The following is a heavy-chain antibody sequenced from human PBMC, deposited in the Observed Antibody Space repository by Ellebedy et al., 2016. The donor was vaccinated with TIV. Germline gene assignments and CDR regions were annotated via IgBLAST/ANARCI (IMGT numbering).Heavy chain of an antibody. D-gene: IGHD2-21*01. J-gene: IGHJ2*01. Sequence: GESLKISCVASGITFSDHYLSWVRQAPGRGLEWVSSFASTSAYADYGDAVKGRFTVARDNAKNSLYLQMNSLRSEDTAVYYCARAFNSYYFDVWGRGTLVTVSS. CDR1: GITFSDHY. CDR2: FASTSAYA. CDR3: ARAFNSYYFDV. V-gene: IGHV3-11*06.